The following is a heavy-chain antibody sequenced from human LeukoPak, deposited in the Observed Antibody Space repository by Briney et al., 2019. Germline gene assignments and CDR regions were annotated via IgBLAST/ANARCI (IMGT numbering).Heavy chain of an antibody. Sequence: TGGSLRLSCVASGFSSTYTSWVRQAPGKGLEWVSVIYSGDSTYYADSVRGRFTISRDISKNTVYLQMNSLRPEDTAVYYCARDLWVGTGYWCQGTVVTVAS. V-gene: IGHV3-66*02. CDR3: ARDLWVGTGY. J-gene: IGHJ4*02. CDR2: IYSGDST. D-gene: IGHD3-10*01. CDR1: GFSSTY.